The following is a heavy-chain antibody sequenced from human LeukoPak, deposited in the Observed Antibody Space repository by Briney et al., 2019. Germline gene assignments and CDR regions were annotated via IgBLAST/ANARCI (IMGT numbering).Heavy chain of an antibody. Sequence: GGSLRLSFAASGFTFSSYGMHWVRQAPGKGLEWVAVISYDGSKKYYGGSVKGRFTISRDNSKNTLYVQMNSLRPEDTAVYYCAKDLEGYCSSTSCYAGMEFWGQGTLVTVSS. J-gene: IGHJ4*02. CDR1: GFTFSSYG. CDR2: ISYDGSKK. CDR3: AKDLEGYCSSTSCYAGMEF. D-gene: IGHD2-2*01. V-gene: IGHV3-30*18.